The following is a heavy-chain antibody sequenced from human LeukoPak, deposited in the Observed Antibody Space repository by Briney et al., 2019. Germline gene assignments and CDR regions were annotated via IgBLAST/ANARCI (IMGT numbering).Heavy chain of an antibody. Sequence: ASVKVSCKASGGSFSRLSINWVRQVPGQGLEWMGGTIPILSTPNHAQRFQDSVTFTADGSTSTAYMELSSLTSEDTAVYYCAGADLKFNNLLALNFWGQGTLVTVSS. J-gene: IGHJ4*02. D-gene: IGHD1-1*01. CDR1: GGSFSRLS. CDR2: TIPILSTP. V-gene: IGHV1-69*13. CDR3: AGADLKFNNLLALNF.